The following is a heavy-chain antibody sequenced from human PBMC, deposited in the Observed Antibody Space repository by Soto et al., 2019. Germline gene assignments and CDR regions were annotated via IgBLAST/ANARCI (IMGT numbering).Heavy chain of an antibody. CDR1: GFTFSNAW. V-gene: IGHV3-15*07. D-gene: IGHD2-2*01. J-gene: IGHJ4*02. CDR2: IKSKTDGGTT. CDR3: TTEIGVVPAANY. Sequence: EVQLVESGGGLVKPGGSLRLSCAASGFTFSNAWMNWVRQAPGKGLEWVGRIKSKTDGGTTDYAAPVKGRFTISRDDSKNTLYLQMDSMKTEDTAVYYCTTEIGVVPAANYWGQGTLVTVSS.